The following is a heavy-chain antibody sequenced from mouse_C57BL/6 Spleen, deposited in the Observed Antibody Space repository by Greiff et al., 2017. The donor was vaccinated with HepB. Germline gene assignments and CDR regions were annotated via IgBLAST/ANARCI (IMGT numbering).Heavy chain of an antibody. J-gene: IGHJ2*01. CDR1: GYTFTEYT. Sequence: QVHVKQSGAELVKPGASVKLSCKASGYTFTEYTIHWVKQRPGQGLEWIGWFYPGSGSIKYNEKFKDKATLTADKSSSTVYMELSRLTSEDSAVYYCARHEDGYSNYDYWGQGTTLTVSS. D-gene: IGHD2-5*01. V-gene: IGHV1-62-2*01. CDR3: ARHEDGYSNYDY. CDR2: FYPGSGSI.